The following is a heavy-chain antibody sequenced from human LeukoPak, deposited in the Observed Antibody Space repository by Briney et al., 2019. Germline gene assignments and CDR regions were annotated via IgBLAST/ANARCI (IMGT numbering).Heavy chain of an antibody. CDR1: GFTFSSYA. CDR2: ISGSGGST. J-gene: IGHJ4*02. V-gene: IGHV3-23*01. Sequence: GGSLRLSCAASGFTFSSYAVSWVRQAPGKGLEWVSAISGSGGSTYYADSVKGRFTISRDNSKNTLYLQMNSLRAEDTAVYYCAKAQGGATFEHFDYWGQGTLVTVSS. D-gene: IGHD1-26*01. CDR3: AKAQGGATFEHFDY.